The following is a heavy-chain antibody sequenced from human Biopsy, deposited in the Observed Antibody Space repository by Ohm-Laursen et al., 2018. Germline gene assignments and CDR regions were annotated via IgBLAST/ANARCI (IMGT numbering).Heavy chain of an antibody. J-gene: IGHJ4*02. Sequence: SSVKVSCRASGGTFSNYAISWVRQAPGEGLEWMGGIIAVSGLVNYAPKFQGRVSITADKSTTTAYMELSNLKSEDTAVYYCATPFQYYDSWGGYPPFDHWGQGTLVTVSS. D-gene: IGHD3-3*01. CDR2: IIAVSGLV. CDR1: GGTFSNYA. V-gene: IGHV1-69*17. CDR3: ATPFQYYDSWGGYPPFDH.